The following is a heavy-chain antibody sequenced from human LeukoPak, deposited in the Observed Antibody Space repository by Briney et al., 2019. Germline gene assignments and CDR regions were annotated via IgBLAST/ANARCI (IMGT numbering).Heavy chain of an antibody. CDR2: ITYSGTT. CDR1: GFTFSSYA. D-gene: IGHD6-13*01. CDR3: ARRGSRSAAAPLPSIDY. J-gene: IGHJ4*02. Sequence: GSLRLSCAASGFTFSSYAMSWVRQPAGTGLEWIGIITYSGTTYYNPSLQSRVTISVETSKNQFSLLLRSVAAADTAVYYCARRGSRSAAAPLPSIDYWGQGALVTVSS. V-gene: IGHV4-39*01.